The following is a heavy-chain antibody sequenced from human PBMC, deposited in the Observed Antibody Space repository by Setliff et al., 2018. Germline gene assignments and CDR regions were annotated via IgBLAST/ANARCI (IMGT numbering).Heavy chain of an antibody. CDR1: GFTFNSYS. V-gene: IGHV3-21*01. J-gene: IGHJ4*02. D-gene: IGHD3-10*01. CDR3: AREALSYNSYLSTDY. Sequence: LRLSCAASGFTFNSYSMNWVRQAPGKGLEWVSFISSNSHYKYYADSLEGRFTISRDNTKNSLYLQINSLRDEDTAVYYCAREALSYNSYLSTDYWGQGTLVTVSS. CDR2: ISSNSHYK.